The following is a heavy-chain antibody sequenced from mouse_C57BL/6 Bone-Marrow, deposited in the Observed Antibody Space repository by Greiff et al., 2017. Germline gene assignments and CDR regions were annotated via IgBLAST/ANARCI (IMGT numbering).Heavy chain of an antibody. CDR2: IWWVDDK. CDR1: GFSLSTFGMG. J-gene: IGHJ4*01. V-gene: IGHV8-8*01. CDR3: ARIAPRKGYYAMDY. Sequence: QVTLKVCGPGILQPSQTLSLTCSFSGFSLSTFGMGVGWIRQPSGKGLEWLAHIWWVDDKYYNPALKSRLTISKDTSKNQVCLKIANVDTADTATYYCARIAPRKGYYAMDYWGQGTSVTVSS.